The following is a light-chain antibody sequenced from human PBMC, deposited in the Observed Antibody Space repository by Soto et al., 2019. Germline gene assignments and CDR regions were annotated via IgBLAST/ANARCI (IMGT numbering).Light chain of an antibody. CDR1: QSVSRSY. Sequence: EIALTQSPGTLSLSPGERATLSCRASQSVSRSYLAWYQQKPGQAPGLLIYAASSRATGIPDRFSGSGSGTDFTLTISGLEPEDFAVYYCHQYGSSPFITFGQGTRLEIK. V-gene: IGKV3-20*01. J-gene: IGKJ5*01. CDR3: HQYGSSPFIT. CDR2: AAS.